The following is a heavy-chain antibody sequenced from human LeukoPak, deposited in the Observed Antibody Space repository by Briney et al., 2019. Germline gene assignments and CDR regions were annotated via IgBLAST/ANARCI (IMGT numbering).Heavy chain of an antibody. CDR1: GFTFSDYY. CDR2: ISSSGSTI. J-gene: IGHJ4*02. CDR3: ASVAVAGKPTDY. Sequence: PGGSLRLSCAASGFTFSDYYMSWIRQAPGKGLEWVSYISSSGSTIYYADSVKGRFTISRDNAKNSLYLQMNSLRAEDTAVYYCASVAVAGKPTDYWGQGTLVTVSS. V-gene: IGHV3-11*01. D-gene: IGHD6-19*01.